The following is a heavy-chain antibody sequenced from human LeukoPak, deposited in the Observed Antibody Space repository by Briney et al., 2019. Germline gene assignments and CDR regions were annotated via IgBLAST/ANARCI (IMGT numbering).Heavy chain of an antibody. D-gene: IGHD2-21*02. CDR3: ARHSDPGPSYCGGDCFTLYGMDV. V-gene: IGHV4-59*08. CDR2: IYYSGST. J-gene: IGHJ6*02. CDR1: GGSISSYY. Sequence: SETLSLTCAVSGGSISSYYWSWIRQPPGKGLEWIGYIYYSGSTNYNPSLKSRVTISVDTFKNQFSLKLSSVTAADTAVYYCARHSDPGPSYCGGDCFTLYGMDVWGQGTTVTVSS.